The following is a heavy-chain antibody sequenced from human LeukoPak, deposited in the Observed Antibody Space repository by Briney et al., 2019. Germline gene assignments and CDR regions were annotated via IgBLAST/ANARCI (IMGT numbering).Heavy chain of an antibody. CDR2: IVVGSGNT. V-gene: IGHV1-58*01. Sequence: ASVKVSCKASGFTFTSSAVQWVRQARGQRLEWIGWIVVGSGNTNYAQKFQERVTITRDMSTSTAYMELSSPGSEDTAVYYCAADGSYPTPFDYWGQGTLVTVSS. J-gene: IGHJ4*02. D-gene: IGHD1-26*01. CDR1: GFTFTSSA. CDR3: AADGSYPTPFDY.